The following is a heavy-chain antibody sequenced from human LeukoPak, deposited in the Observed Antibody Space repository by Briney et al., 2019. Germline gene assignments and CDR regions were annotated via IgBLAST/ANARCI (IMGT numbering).Heavy chain of an antibody. CDR2: INHSGST. D-gene: IGHD3-22*01. Sequence: PSETLSLTCAVSGGSFSGHYWNWIRQPPGKGLEWIGEINHSGSTNYNPSLKSRVTISVDTSKHQFSLKLCSVTAADTAVYYCASPYYDSSGFAPEPYYFDYWGQGTLVTVSS. CDR3: ASPYYDSSGFAPEPYYFDY. CDR1: GGSFSGHY. V-gene: IGHV4-34*01. J-gene: IGHJ4*02.